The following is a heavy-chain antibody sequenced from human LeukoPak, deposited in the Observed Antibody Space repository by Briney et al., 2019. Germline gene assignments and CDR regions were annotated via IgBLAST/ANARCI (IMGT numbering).Heavy chain of an antibody. D-gene: IGHD1-1*01. J-gene: IGHJ4*02. CDR1: GFTFSSYG. CDR3: SKLKATRTVPFDY. CDR2: IRYDGSIK. Sequence: GGSLRLSCAASGFTFSSYGMHWVRQAPGKGLEWVAFIRYDGSIKYYADSVKGRFTISRDNSKNTLYLEMNSLRTEDTAVYYCSKLKATRTVPFDYWGQGTLVTVSS. V-gene: IGHV3-30*02.